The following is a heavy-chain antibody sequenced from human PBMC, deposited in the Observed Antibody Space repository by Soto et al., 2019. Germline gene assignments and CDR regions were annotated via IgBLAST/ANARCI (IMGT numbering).Heavy chain of an antibody. V-gene: IGHV4-4*02. CDR3: ARQPPDHFAMDV. CDR2: IHHSTGT. CDR1: GDSISSNSW. J-gene: IGHJ6*02. Sequence: QVQLQESGPGLVKPSGTLSLTCAVSGDSISSNSWWSWVRQPPGKGLEWIGEIHHSTGTNYNSSLKSRVIMSVDKSKNHLSLNLSFVTAADTAVYYCARQPPDHFAMDVWGQGTTVTVSS.